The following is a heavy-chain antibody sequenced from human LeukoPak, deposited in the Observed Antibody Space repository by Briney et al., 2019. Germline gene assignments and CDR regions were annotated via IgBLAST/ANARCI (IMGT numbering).Heavy chain of an antibody. D-gene: IGHD2-2*01. Sequence: GGSLRLSCAASGFTFSSYSMNWVRQAPGKGLEWVSSISISSSYIYYADSVKGRFTISRDNAKNSLYLKMNSMRAEDTAVYYCARDAPAVGYCSSTSCYPDYWGQGTLVTVSS. CDR2: ISISSSYI. V-gene: IGHV3-21*01. J-gene: IGHJ4*02. CDR1: GFTFSSYS. CDR3: ARDAPAVGYCSSTSCYPDY.